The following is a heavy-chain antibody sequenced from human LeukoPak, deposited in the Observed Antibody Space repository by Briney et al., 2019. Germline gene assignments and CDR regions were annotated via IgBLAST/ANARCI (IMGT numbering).Heavy chain of an antibody. Sequence: GGSLRLSCAASGFTFSSYSMNWVRQAPGKGLEWVSSISSSSSYIYYADSVKGRFTISRDNAKNSLYLQMNSLRAEDTAVYYCVKDRVWFGELLNPLFDNWGQGTRVTVSS. CDR1: GFTFSSYS. CDR3: VKDRVWFGELLNPLFDN. CDR2: ISSSSSYI. V-gene: IGHV3-21*01. J-gene: IGHJ4*02. D-gene: IGHD3-10*01.